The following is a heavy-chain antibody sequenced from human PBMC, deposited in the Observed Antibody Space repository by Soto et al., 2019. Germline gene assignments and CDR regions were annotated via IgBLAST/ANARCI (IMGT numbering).Heavy chain of an antibody. J-gene: IGHJ4*02. D-gene: IGHD2-21*02. Sequence: PSETLSLTCTVSGVSISSGGYYWSWIRQHPGKGLEWIGNIYYSGRTYYNPSLKSRVILSVDTSKNHFSLTLRPVTAADSAMYYCASVIGGYSEYCFDFWGQGALVTVSS. CDR2: IYYSGRT. CDR1: GVSISSGGYY. CDR3: ASVIGGYSEYCFDF. V-gene: IGHV4-31*03.